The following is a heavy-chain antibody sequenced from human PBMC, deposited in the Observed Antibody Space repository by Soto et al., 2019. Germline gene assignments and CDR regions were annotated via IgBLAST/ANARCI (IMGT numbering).Heavy chain of an antibody. CDR3: ARGYCSSTCRQSYFDF. J-gene: IGHJ4*02. Sequence: ASVKVSCKASGYTFTGYAIHWVRQAPGQRLEWMGWINGGNGDTKYSQKFQGRVTITRDTSASTAYMELTSLGSEDTAVYHCARGYCSSTCRQSYFDFWGQGTPVTVSS. CDR1: GYTFTGYA. CDR2: INGGNGDT. D-gene: IGHD2-2*01. V-gene: IGHV1-3*01.